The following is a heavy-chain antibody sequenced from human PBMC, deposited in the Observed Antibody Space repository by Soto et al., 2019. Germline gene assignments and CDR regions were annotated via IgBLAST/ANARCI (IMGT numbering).Heavy chain of an antibody. Sequence: QVQLVQSGAEMKKPGSSVKVSCKASGGTFNNYAISWVRQAPGQGLEWMGVIVPMFGTTDYAQKFQGRVTITADGSTSTGYMELRSLRSEDSAVYYCAKLGERSWFDPWGQGSLVTVSS. D-gene: IGHD3-3*02. CDR2: IVPMFGTT. CDR3: AKLGERSWFDP. V-gene: IGHV1-69*01. CDR1: GGTFNNYA. J-gene: IGHJ5*02.